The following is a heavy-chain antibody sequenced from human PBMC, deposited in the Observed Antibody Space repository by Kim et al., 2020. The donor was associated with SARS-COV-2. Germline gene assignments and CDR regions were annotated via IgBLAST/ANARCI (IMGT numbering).Heavy chain of an antibody. Sequence: GGSLRLSCAASGFTFSSYAMHWVRQAPGKGLEWVAVISYDGSNKYYADSVKGRFTISRDNSKNTLYLQMNSLRAEDTAVYYCAAERGGVVVPAAMKSYYYYGMDVWGQGTTVTVSS. CDR2: ISYDGSNK. J-gene: IGHJ6*02. CDR1: GFTFSSYA. D-gene: IGHD2-2*01. V-gene: IGHV3-30*04. CDR3: AAERGGVVVPAAMKSYYYYGMDV.